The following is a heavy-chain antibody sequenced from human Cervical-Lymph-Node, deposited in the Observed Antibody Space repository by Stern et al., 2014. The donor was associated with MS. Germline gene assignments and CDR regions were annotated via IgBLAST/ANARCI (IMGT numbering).Heavy chain of an antibody. CDR1: GDTFSSYA. CDR3: ALRRSYYVY. D-gene: IGHD1-26*01. CDR2: LIPFFGAT. Sequence: QVQLVQSGSEVKKPGPSVKVSCKASGDTFSSYALSWVRQAPGQGLEWVGGLIPFFGATRYGQKFQGRVTITPEESTGTAFMELSGLTSEDTAVYYCALRRSYYVYWGQGTLVTVSS. J-gene: IGHJ4*01. V-gene: IGHV1-69*01.